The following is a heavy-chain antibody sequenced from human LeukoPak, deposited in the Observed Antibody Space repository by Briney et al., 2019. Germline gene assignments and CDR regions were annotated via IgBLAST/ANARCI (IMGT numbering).Heavy chain of an antibody. CDR3: ARDVYSSGWYEY. J-gene: IGHJ4*02. CDR2: MNPNSGNT. V-gene: IGHV1-8*01. D-gene: IGHD6-19*01. CDR1: GYTFTSYD. Sequence: GASVKVSCKASGYTFTSYDINWVRQATGQGLEWMGWMNPNSGNTGYAQKFQGRVTMTRDTSISTAYMELSRLRSDDTAVYYCARDVYSSGWYEYWGQGTLVTVSS.